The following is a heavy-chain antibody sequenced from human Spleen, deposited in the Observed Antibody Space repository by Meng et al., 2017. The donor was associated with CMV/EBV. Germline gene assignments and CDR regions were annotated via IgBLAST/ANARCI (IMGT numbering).Heavy chain of an antibody. V-gene: IGHV3-11*04. D-gene: IGHD2-2*01. CDR3: ARRYCSSTSCLLDY. Sequence: GESLKISCAASGFTFSDYYMSWIRQAPGKGLDWVSYISSSGSSISYADPVKGRFTISRDNAKNSLYLQMNSLRAEDTAVYYCARRYCSSTSCLLDYWGQGTLVTVSS. J-gene: IGHJ4*02. CDR2: ISSSGSSI. CDR1: GFTFSDYY.